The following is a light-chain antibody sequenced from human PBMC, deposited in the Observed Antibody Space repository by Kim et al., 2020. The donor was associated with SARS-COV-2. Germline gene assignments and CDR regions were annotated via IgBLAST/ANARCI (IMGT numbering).Light chain of an antibody. V-gene: IGKV2-30*01. CDR3: MQGTHWPFT. J-gene: IGKJ3*01. Sequence: PACIAFRSSQSLVYSDGNTYLNWFHQRPGQSPRRLMFKVSNRDSGGQDRFSGSGSGTDFTLQISRVEAEDVGVYYCMQGTHWPFTFGPGTKVDIK. CDR2: KVS. CDR1: QSLVYSDGNTY.